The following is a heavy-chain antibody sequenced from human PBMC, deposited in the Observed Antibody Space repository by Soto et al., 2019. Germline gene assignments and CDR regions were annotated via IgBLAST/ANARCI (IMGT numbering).Heavy chain of an antibody. CDR2: IRGSGGRI. V-gene: IGHV3-23*01. J-gene: IGHJ6*02. CDR3: VKGYWKGDV. CDR1: GFTFSTYA. Sequence: EVQLLESGGGLVQPGGSLSLSCAASGFTFSTYAMNWVRQAPGNGLEWVSAIRGSGGRIHYADSVKGRFTISRDNSKNPRYLQMNSLRDEDTAVYHCVKGYWKGDVWGQGTTVTVSS. D-gene: IGHD1-1*01.